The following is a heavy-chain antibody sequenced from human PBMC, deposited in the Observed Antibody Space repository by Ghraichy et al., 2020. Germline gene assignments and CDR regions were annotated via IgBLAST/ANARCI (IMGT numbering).Heavy chain of an antibody. CDR3: ARDVPIYVVGENRDYYYYYYGMDV. D-gene: IGHD3-10*01. CDR2: ISSSSSYI. J-gene: IGHJ6*02. Sequence: GGSLRLSCAASGFTFSSYSMNWVRQAPGKGLEWVSSISSSSSYIYYADSVKGRFTISRDNAKNSLYLQMNSLRAEDTAVYYCARDVPIYVVGENRDYYYYYYGMDVWGQGTTVTVSS. V-gene: IGHV3-21*01. CDR1: GFTFSSYS.